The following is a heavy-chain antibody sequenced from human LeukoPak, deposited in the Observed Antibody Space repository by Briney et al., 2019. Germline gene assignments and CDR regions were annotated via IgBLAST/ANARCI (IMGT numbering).Heavy chain of an antibody. CDR3: AKGPDSSSSFDY. CDR1: GFTFKDFW. V-gene: IGHV3-23*01. Sequence: GGSLRLSCEASGFTFKDFWMTWVRQAPGKGLEWVSGISSSGGTTYYADSVKGRFSISRDNSKSTLYLQMNSLRAEDTAVYYCAKGPDSSSSFDYWGQGTLVTVSS. J-gene: IGHJ4*02. D-gene: IGHD6-6*01. CDR2: ISSSGGTT.